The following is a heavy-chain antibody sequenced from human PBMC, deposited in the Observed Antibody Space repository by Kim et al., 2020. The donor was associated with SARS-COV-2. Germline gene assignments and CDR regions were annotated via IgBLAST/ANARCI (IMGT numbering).Heavy chain of an antibody. Sequence: SETLSLTCVVSGASISSSSCWSWVRQPPGKGLEWIGEVDHSGTTSYNVSLKSRVTISVDKSKNQFSLRLNSVSAADTAVYYCARGVSSAWTLRAWFDPWGQGPLVTV. D-gene: IGHD3-22*01. CDR1: GASISSSSC. CDR3: ARGVSSAWTLRAWFDP. J-gene: IGHJ5*02. CDR2: VDHSGTT. V-gene: IGHV4-4*02.